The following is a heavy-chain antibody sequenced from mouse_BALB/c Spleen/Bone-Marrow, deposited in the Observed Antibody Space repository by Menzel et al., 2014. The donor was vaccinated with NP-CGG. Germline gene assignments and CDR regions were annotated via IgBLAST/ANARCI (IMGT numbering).Heavy chain of an antibody. J-gene: IGHJ1*01. CDR2: IWRGGSI. Sequence: QVQLKQSGPGLVQPSQSLSITCTVSGFSLXGNGVHWVRQSPGKGLEWLGVIWRGGSIDYNAAFMSRLTITKDNSKNQVFFKMNSLQGDDTAMYYCAKGGITTVWYFDVWGAGTTVTVSS. CDR3: AKGGITTVWYFDV. V-gene: IGHV2-5*01. D-gene: IGHD1-1*01. CDR1: GFSLXGNG.